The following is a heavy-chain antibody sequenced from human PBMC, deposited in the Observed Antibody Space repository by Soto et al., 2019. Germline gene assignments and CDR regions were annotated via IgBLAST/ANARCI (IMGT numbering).Heavy chain of an antibody. V-gene: IGHV1-69*13. Sequence: SVKVSCKASGGTFSSYAISWVRQAPGQGLEWMGGIIPIFGTANYAQKFQGRVTITADESTSTAYMELSSLRSEDAAVYYCARGKIAAAEYYYYGMDVWGQGTPVTVYS. CDR1: GGTFSSYA. CDR2: IIPIFGTA. J-gene: IGHJ6*02. D-gene: IGHD6-13*01. CDR3: ARGKIAAAEYYYYGMDV.